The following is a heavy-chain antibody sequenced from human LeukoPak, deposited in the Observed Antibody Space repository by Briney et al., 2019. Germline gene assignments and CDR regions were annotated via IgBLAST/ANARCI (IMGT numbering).Heavy chain of an antibody. CDR1: GFTFSSYA. D-gene: IGHD3-22*01. CDR3: AKVLTPYYYDSSGYPPRSFS. Sequence: PGGSLRLSCAASGFTFSSYAMSWVRQAPGKGLEWVSAISGSGGSTYYADSVKGRFTISRDNSKNTLYLQMNSLRAEDTAVYYCAKVLTPYYYDSSGYPPRSFSGGQGTMVTVSS. V-gene: IGHV3-23*01. J-gene: IGHJ3*01. CDR2: ISGSGGST.